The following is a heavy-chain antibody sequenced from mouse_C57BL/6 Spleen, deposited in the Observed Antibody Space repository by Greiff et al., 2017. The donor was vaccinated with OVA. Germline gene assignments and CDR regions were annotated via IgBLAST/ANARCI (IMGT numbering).Heavy chain of an antibody. CDR2: IWSDGST. Sequence: QVQLKQSGPGLVAPSQSLSITCTVSGFSLTSYGVHWVRQPPGKGLEWLVVIWSDGSTTYNSALKSRLSISKDNSKSQVFLKMNSLQTDDTAMYYCARQGLDYSNYDAMDYGGQGTSVTVSA. V-gene: IGHV2-6-1*01. CDR1: GFSLTSYG. D-gene: IGHD2-5*01. J-gene: IGHJ4*01. CDR3: ARQGLDYSNYDAMDY.